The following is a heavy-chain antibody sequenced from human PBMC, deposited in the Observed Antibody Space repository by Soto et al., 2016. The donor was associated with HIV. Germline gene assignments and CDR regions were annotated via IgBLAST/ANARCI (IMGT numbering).Heavy chain of an antibody. J-gene: IGHJ1*01. V-gene: IGHV1-2*02. CDR3: ARRGVGMSRGPLEH. CDR1: GYTFTGFY. Sequence: QVQLVQSGTEVKKPGASVKVSCQTSGYTFTGFYIHWVRLAPGQGLEWMGWINPNSGVTNYAQKFKGRVTMTRDTSSGVVSLGLAGLSSNDTAIYYCARRGVGMSRGPLEHWGLGTL. D-gene: IGHD3-10*01. CDR2: INPNSGVT.